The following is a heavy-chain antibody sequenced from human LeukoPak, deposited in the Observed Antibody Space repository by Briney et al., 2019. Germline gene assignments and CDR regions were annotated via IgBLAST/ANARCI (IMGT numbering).Heavy chain of an antibody. Sequence: PGRSLRLSCAASGFTFSSYAMHWVRQAPGKGLEWVAVISYDGSNKYYADSVKGRFTISRDNSKNTLYLQMNSLRAEDTAVYYCARDHTIVATISGSFDYWGREPWSPSPQ. D-gene: IGHD5-12*01. J-gene: IGHJ4*02. V-gene: IGHV3-30*04. CDR2: ISYDGSNK. CDR1: GFTFSSYA. CDR3: ARDHTIVATISGSFDY.